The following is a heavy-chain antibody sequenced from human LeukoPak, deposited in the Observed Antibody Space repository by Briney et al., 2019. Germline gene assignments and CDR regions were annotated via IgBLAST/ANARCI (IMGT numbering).Heavy chain of an antibody. CDR1: GGSFSGYY. CDR2: TNHSGST. J-gene: IGHJ5*02. V-gene: IGHV4-34*01. D-gene: IGHD2-2*01. CDR3: ALTVVPAASPVGNWFDP. Sequence: SETLSLTCAVYGGSFSGYYWSWIRQPPGKGLEWIGETNHSGSTNYNPSLKSRVTISVDTSKNQFSLKRSSVTAADTAVYYCALTVVPAASPVGNWFDPWGQGTLVTVSS.